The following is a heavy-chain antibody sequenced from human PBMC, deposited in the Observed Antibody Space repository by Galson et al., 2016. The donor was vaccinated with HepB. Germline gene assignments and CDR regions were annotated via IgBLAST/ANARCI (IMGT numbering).Heavy chain of an antibody. J-gene: IGHJ4*02. V-gene: IGHV3-48*04. CDR3: ARDKRLWLV. D-gene: IGHD5-18*01. CDR1: GFTFNTYS. Sequence: SLRLSCAASGFTFNTYSMNWVRQAPGKGLEWVSHISSSSSTLKYADSVKGRFTISRDNAKNSLYLQMDSLRAEDTAVYYCARDKRLWLVWGQGTLVTVSS. CDR2: ISSSSSTL.